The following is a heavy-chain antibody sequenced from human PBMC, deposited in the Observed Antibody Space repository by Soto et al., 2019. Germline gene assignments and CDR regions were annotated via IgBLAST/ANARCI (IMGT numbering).Heavy chain of an antibody. J-gene: IGHJ4*02. CDR2: IIPFFGTA. CDR1: GGNFNTFG. CDR3: ARSAPMEAGDKYYYDF. Sequence: QVQLVQSGAEVKKTGSSVKVSCKASGGNFNTFGFSWVRQAPGQGLEWMRGIIPFFGTAKYSQKFEDKITINADESTNTVYMDLRSLTFEDTAIYYCARSAPMEAGDKYYYDFWGQGALITVSS. V-gene: IGHV1-69*01. D-gene: IGHD3-16*01.